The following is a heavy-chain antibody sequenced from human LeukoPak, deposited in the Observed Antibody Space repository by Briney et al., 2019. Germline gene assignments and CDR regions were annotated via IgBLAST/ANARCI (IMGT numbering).Heavy chain of an antibody. Sequence: GGSLRLSCAASGFTFSSYGMHWVRQAPGKGLEWVAVIWYDGSNKYYADSVKGRFTISRDNSKNTLYLQMNSLRAEDTAVYYCARDWDYYYGMDVWGQGTTVTVSS. CDR1: GFTFSSYG. D-gene: IGHD7-27*01. J-gene: IGHJ6*02. V-gene: IGHV3-33*08. CDR3: ARDWDYYYGMDV. CDR2: IWYDGSNK.